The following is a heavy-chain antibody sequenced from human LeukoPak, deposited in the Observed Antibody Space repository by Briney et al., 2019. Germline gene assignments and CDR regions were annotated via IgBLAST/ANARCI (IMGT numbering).Heavy chain of an antibody. V-gene: IGHV4-34*01. Sequence: SETLSLTCAVYGGSFSGYYWSWIRQPPGKGLEWIGEINHSGSTNYNPSLKSRVTISVDTSKNQFSLKLSSVTAADTAVYYCARVPYHDYVWGSYRSYFDYWGQGTLVTVSS. CDR1: GGSFSGYY. D-gene: IGHD3-16*02. J-gene: IGHJ4*02. CDR2: INHSGST. CDR3: ARVPYHDYVWGSYRSYFDY.